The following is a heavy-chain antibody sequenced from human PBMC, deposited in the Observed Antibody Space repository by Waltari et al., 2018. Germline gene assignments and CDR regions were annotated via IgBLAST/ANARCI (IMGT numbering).Heavy chain of an antibody. CDR2: ISPICGTA. D-gene: IGHD3-10*01. Sequence: QVQLVQSGAEVKKPGSSVKVSCKASGGTFSSYAISWVRQAPGQGLEWMGRISPICGTANYAQKFQGRVTITADKSTSTAYMELSSLGSEDTAVYYCARPGFGSDAFDIWGQGTMVTVSS. V-gene: IGHV1-69*13. CDR1: GGTFSSYA. J-gene: IGHJ3*02. CDR3: ARPGFGSDAFDI.